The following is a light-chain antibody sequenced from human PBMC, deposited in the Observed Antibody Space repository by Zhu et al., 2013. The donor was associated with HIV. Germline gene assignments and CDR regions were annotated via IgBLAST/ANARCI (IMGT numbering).Light chain of an antibody. V-gene: IGLV3-25*03. Sequence: SYELTQPPSVSVSPGQTARITCSGDALPRQFAYWYQQKSGQTPVLIIFKDIERPSGIPGRFSASTSGTKVTLTISGVLAEDEAVYYCQSADISGKFLVFGGGTKLTVL. CDR1: ALPRQF. J-gene: IGLJ2*01. CDR2: KDI. CDR3: QSADISGKFLV.